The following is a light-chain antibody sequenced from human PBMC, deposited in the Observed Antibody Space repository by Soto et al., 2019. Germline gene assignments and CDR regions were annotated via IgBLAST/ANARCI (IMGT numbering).Light chain of an antibody. Sequence: LTQPASVSGSPGQSITISCTGTSSDVGGYNYVSWYQQHPGKAPKLMIFEVSSRPPGVSNRFSGSKSGNTASLTISGLQAEDEADYFCFSFTTTSTHVFGTGTKVTVL. CDR2: EVS. CDR3: FSFTTTSTHV. CDR1: SSDVGGYNY. J-gene: IGLJ1*01. V-gene: IGLV2-14*01.